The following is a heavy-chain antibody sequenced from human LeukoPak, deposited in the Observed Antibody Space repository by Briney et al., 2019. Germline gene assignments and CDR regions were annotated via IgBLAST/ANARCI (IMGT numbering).Heavy chain of an antibody. Sequence: GGSLRLSCAASRFTVSGNYMSWVRQAPGKGLEWVSTIDKTTYPTFYADSVKGRFTISRDNSKNTLYLQMNSLRTEDTAVYFCAKFEGATIPGWFNDYWGQGILVTVSS. J-gene: IGHJ4*02. V-gene: IGHV3-23*05. CDR1: RFTVSGNY. CDR2: IDKTTYPT. D-gene: IGHD6-19*01. CDR3: AKFEGATIPGWFNDY.